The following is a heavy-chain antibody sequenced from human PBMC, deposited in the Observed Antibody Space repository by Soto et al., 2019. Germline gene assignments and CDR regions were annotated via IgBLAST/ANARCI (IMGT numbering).Heavy chain of an antibody. CDR2: IYYSGST. Sequence: KSSETLSLTCTVSGGSISSGDYYWSWIRQPPGKGLEWIGYIYYSGSTYYNPSLKSRVTISVDTSKNQFSLKLSSVTTADTAVYYCARGGYYDSSGYWMFDYWGQGTLVTVSS. CDR1: GGSISSGDYY. J-gene: IGHJ4*02. V-gene: IGHV4-30-4*01. D-gene: IGHD3-22*01. CDR3: ARGGYYDSSGYWMFDY.